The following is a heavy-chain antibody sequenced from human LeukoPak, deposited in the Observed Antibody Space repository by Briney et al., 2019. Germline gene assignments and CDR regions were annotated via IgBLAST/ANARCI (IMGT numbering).Heavy chain of an antibody. CDR1: GYTFIGYY. J-gene: IGHJ6*02. V-gene: IGHV1-2*02. CDR3: ARDLFSRYYYDSSGSPPYGMDV. D-gene: IGHD3-22*01. Sequence: GASVKVSCKASGYTFIGYYMDWVRQAPGQGLEWMRWINPNSGGTNYAQKFQGRVTMTRDTSISTAYMELSRLRSDDTAVYYCARDLFSRYYYDSSGSPPYGMDVWGQGTAVTVSS. CDR2: INPNSGGT.